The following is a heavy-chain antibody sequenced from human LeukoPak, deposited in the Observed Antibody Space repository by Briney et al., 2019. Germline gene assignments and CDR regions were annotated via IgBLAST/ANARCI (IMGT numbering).Heavy chain of an antibody. CDR3: ARGYSSSWSANLY. D-gene: IGHD6-13*01. Sequence: GGSLRLSCAASGFTFDDYAMLWVRQAPGKGLEWVSGISWNSGSIGYADSVKGRFTISRDNSKNTLYLQMNSLRAEDTAVYYCARGYSSSWSANLYWGQGTLVTVSS. V-gene: IGHV3-9*01. CDR2: ISWNSGSI. CDR1: GFTFDDYA. J-gene: IGHJ4*02.